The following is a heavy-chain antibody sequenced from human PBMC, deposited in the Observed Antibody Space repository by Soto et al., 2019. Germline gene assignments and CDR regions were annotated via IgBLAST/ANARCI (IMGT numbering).Heavy chain of an antibody. CDR2: IYYTGNT. D-gene: IGHD1-1*01. CDR1: GVSINTGGRF. J-gene: IGHJ2*01. Sequence: QVQLQESGPGLVKPSQTLSLTCTVSGVSINTGGRFWSWVRQLPGKGLEWIGYIYYTGNTGYNPSLQSRVTISVDTSKNQFSLNLRSVTAADTALYYCAMALRPTGSPGYWYFDLWGRGTLVTVSS. CDR3: AMALRPTGSPGYWYFDL. V-gene: IGHV4-31*03.